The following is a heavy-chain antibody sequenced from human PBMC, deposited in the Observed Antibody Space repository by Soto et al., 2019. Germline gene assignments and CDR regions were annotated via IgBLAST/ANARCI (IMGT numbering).Heavy chain of an antibody. Sequence: AAPVKVSCKASGYTFTSYCISWVRQAPGQRLEWMGWISAYNGNTNYAQKLQGRVTMTTDTSTSTAYMELRSLRSDDTAVYYCARNRRYFDWLLPYYYYGMDVWGQGTTVTVSS. J-gene: IGHJ6*02. V-gene: IGHV1-18*01. CDR1: GYTFTSYC. CDR2: ISAYNGNT. D-gene: IGHD3-9*01. CDR3: ARNRRYFDWLLPYYYYGMDV.